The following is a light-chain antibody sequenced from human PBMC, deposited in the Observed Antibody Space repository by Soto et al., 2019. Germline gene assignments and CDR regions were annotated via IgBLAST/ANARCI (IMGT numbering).Light chain of an antibody. CDR2: EVT. V-gene: IGLV2-14*01. CDR3: SSYTGSATRWV. J-gene: IGLJ3*02. CDR1: SSDVGGYKY. Sequence: QSVLTQPRSVSGSPGQSVTISCTGTSSDVGGYKYVSWYQQHPGQAPKLIIYEVTNRPSGVSNRFSGSKSGNTASLTISGLRAEDEADYHCSSYTGSATRWVFGGGTKVTVL.